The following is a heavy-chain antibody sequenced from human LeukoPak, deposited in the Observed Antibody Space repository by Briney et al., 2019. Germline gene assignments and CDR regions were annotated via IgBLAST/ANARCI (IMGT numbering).Heavy chain of an antibody. J-gene: IGHJ4*02. D-gene: IGHD3-22*01. CDR3: ARDSRAYDSSGYYYN. CDR1: GGTLSSYA. CDR2: IIPIFGTA. Sequence: SVKVSCKASGGTLSSYAISWVRQAPGQGLEWMGRIIPIFGTANYAQKFQGRVTITTDESTSTAYMELSSLRSEDTAVYYCARDSRAYDSSGYYYNWGQGTLVTVSS. V-gene: IGHV1-69*05.